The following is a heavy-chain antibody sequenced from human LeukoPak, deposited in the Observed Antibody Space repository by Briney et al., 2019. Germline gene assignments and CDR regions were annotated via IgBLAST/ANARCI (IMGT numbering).Heavy chain of an antibody. CDR2: INQDASEI. CDR3: ARDRHINSWSNDRFDY. Sequence: GGSLRLSCAASRFTFSNYWMTWVRPAPGKGLEWVGNINQDASEINYVDSVKGRFTISRVNAENSLYLQMNSLRAEDTAIYYCARDRHINSWSNDRFDYWGQGALVTVSS. CDR1: RFTFSNYW. J-gene: IGHJ4*02. V-gene: IGHV3-7*01. D-gene: IGHD6-13*01.